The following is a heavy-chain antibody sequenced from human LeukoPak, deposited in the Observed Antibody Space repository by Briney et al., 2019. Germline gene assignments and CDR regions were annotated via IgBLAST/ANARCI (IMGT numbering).Heavy chain of an antibody. J-gene: IGHJ4*02. Sequence: PSETLSLTCTVSGGSISSGSYYWSWIRQPAGKGLEWIGRIYTSGSTKYNPSLKSRVTISVDTSKNQFSLKLSSVTAADTAVYYYARDARDGYNSNLDYWAREPWSPSPQ. CDR3: ARDARDGYNSNLDY. D-gene: IGHD5-24*01. CDR1: GGSISSGSYY. CDR2: IYTSGST. V-gene: IGHV4-61*02.